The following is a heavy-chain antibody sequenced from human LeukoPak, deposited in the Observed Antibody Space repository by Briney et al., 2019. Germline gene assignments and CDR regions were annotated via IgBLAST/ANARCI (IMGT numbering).Heavy chain of an antibody. CDR1: GGSISSGSYY. D-gene: IGHD6-19*01. Sequence: SQTLSLTCTVSGGSISSGSYYWSWIRQPAGKGLEWIGRIYTSGSTNYNPSLKSRVTTSIDTSKNQFSLKLSSVTAADTAVYYCAKFGQVAGTGGDYWGQGTLVTVSS. V-gene: IGHV4-61*02. CDR3: AKFGQVAGTGGDY. J-gene: IGHJ4*02. CDR2: IYTSGST.